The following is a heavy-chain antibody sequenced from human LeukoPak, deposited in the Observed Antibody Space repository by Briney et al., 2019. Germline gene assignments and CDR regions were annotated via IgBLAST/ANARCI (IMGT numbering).Heavy chain of an antibody. D-gene: IGHD3-22*01. V-gene: IGHV1-3*01. Sequence: ASVKVSCKASGYTFTNYVMHWVRQAPGQRLEWMGWINAGNGNTKYSQKFQGRVTITRDTSASTAYMEVSSLRSEDTAVFYCAKTYYYDSSGYSNWGQGTLVTVSS. CDR1: GYTFTNYV. CDR2: INAGNGNT. J-gene: IGHJ4*02. CDR3: AKTYYYDSSGYSN.